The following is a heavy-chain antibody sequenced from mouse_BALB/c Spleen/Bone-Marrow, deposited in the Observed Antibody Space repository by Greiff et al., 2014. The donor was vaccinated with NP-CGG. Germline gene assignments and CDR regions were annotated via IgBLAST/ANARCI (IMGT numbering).Heavy chain of an antibody. CDR2: IWADGST. V-gene: IGHV2-9*02. CDR1: GFSLTNYG. CDR3: ARITTATGAMDY. D-gene: IGHD1-2*01. J-gene: IGHJ4*01. Sequence: QVQLQQSGPGLVAPSQSLSITCTVSGFSLTNYGVHWVRQPPGKGLEWPGVIWADGSTNYNSALMSRLRISKDNSKSQVFFKMNSLQTDDTAMYYCARITTATGAMDYWGQGTSVTVSS.